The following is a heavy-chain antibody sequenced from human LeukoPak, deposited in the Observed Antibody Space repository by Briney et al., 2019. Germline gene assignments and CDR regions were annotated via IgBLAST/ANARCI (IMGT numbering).Heavy chain of an antibody. D-gene: IGHD1-14*01. Sequence: GGPLRLSCAASGFTFSSYEMNWVRQAPGKGLEWISYITSSGSTIYYADSVKGRFTISRDNAKNSLYLQMNSLRAEDTAVYYCARDRYPENYYYYMDVWGKGTTVTVSS. V-gene: IGHV3-48*03. CDR3: ARDRYPENYYYYMDV. CDR2: ITSSGSTI. CDR1: GFTFSSYE. J-gene: IGHJ6*03.